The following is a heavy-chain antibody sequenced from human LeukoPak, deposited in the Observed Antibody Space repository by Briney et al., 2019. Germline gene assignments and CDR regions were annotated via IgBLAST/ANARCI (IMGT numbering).Heavy chain of an antibody. J-gene: IGHJ4*02. Sequence: ASVKVSCKASGYTFTGYYMHWVRQAPGQGLEWMGWINPNSGGTNYAQKFQGRVTMTRDTSISTAYMELSRLRSDDTAVYYCASVFSGSYYVFDYWGQGTLVTVSS. CDR2: INPNSGGT. D-gene: IGHD1-26*01. CDR3: ASVFSGSYYVFDY. CDR1: GYTFTGYY. V-gene: IGHV1-2*02.